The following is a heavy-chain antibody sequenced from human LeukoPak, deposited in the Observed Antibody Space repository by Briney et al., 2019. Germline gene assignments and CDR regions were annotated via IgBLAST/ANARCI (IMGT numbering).Heavy chain of an antibody. J-gene: IGHJ3*02. Sequence: APVKVSCKASGYTFTGYYMHWVRQAPGQGLEWMGWINPNSGGTNYAQKFQGRVTMTRDTSISTAYMELSRLRSDDTAVYYCARGIVVVVAATYAFDIWGQGTMVTVSS. V-gene: IGHV1-2*02. D-gene: IGHD2-15*01. CDR2: INPNSGGT. CDR1: GYTFTGYY. CDR3: ARGIVVVVAATYAFDI.